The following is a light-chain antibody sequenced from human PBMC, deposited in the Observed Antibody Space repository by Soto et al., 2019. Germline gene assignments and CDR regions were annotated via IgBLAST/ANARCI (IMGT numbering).Light chain of an antibody. CDR1: QGISNW. CDR3: QQSSSFPLT. Sequence: IQMPQSPSFVSASVGDRVTITCRASQGISNWLAWYQQKPGKAPKLLIYATSNLQGGVPSRFSGSGSGTDFTLTIGSLQPEDSATYYCQQSSSFPLTFGPGTKVDIK. J-gene: IGKJ3*01. V-gene: IGKV1-12*01. CDR2: ATS.